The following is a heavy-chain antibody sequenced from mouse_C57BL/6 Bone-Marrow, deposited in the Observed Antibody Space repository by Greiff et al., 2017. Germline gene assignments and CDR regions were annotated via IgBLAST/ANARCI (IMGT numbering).Heavy chain of an antibody. CDR1: GYTFTSDW. CDR3: ARPSLSWFAY. V-gene: IGHV1-64*01. Sequence: QVQLKQSGAELVRPGASVKLSCKASGYTFTSDWMHWVKQRPGQGLEWIGMIHPNSGSTKYNEKFKSKATLTVDKSSSTAYMQLSSLTSEDSAVYYCARPSLSWFAYWGQGTLVTVSA. D-gene: IGHD6-1*01. J-gene: IGHJ3*01. CDR2: IHPNSGST.